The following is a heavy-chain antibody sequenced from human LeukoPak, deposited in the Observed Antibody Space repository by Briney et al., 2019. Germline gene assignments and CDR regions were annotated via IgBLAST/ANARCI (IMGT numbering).Heavy chain of an antibody. V-gene: IGHV3-43*01. D-gene: IGHD1-26*01. J-gene: IGHJ4*02. Sequence: PGGSLRLSCTVSGFTVSSNSWSWVRQAPGKGLEWVSLISWDGDSTDYADSVKGRFTISRDNSKNSLYLQMNSLRTEDTALYYCAKNTYSGTYHSDGYCDYWGQGTLVTVSS. CDR2: ISWDGDST. CDR1: GFTVSSNS. CDR3: AKNTYSGTYHSDGYCDY.